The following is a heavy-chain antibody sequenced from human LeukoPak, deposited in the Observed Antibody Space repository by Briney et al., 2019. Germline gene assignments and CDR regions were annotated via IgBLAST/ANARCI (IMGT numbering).Heavy chain of an antibody. CDR3: ARDGGSGSYEDY. V-gene: IGHV3-20*01. Sequence: GSLRLSCAASGFTFDDYGMSWVRQAPGKGLEWVSGINWNGGSTGYADSVKGRFTISRDNAKNSLYLQMNSLRAEDTALYHCARDGGSGSYEDYWGQGTLVTVSS. CDR2: INWNGGST. CDR1: GFTFDDYG. D-gene: IGHD1-26*01. J-gene: IGHJ4*02.